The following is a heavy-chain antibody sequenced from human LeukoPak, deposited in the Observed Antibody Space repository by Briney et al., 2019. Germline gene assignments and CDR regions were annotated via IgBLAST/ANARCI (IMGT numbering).Heavy chain of an antibody. CDR1: GFTFNNYG. Sequence: HTGKSLRLSCAASGFTFNNYGMHWVRQAPGKGLEWVAVISYDGRNKHYPDSVKGRFTISRDISTDTLWLQMDSLRTEDTAVYYCAKGPLRGTAAAIDYRGQGTLVTVSS. V-gene: IGHV3-30*18. CDR2: ISYDGRNK. J-gene: IGHJ4*02. CDR3: AKGPLRGTAAAIDY. D-gene: IGHD2-2*01.